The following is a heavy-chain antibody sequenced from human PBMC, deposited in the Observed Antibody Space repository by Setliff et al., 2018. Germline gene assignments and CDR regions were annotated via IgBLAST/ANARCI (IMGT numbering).Heavy chain of an antibody. D-gene: IGHD6-13*01. CDR1: GYTFANYG. J-gene: IGHJ4*02. CDR3: AKRGDSSSWLEY. V-gene: IGHV1-3*01. Sequence: ASVKVSCKASGYTFANYGLHWVRQAPGQRLEWMGWINAGNGDTKFSQKFQDTITMTADTSASTAYMELSSLRSEDTAVYYCAKRGDSSSWLEYWGQGTLVTVSS. CDR2: INAGNGDT.